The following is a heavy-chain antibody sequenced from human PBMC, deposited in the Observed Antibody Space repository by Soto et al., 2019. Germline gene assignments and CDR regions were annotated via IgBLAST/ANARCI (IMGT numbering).Heavy chain of an antibody. J-gene: IGHJ3*02. Sequence: EVQLVETGGGLVQAGGSLRLSCAASGFTFSGHGMHWVRQAAGESLEWVSVIGTSGHAFYADSVKGRFTITREDAKNSGYLQMDRLRGGETAVYYCARGGGFGEQYSDAFDIWGPGTMVTVSS. D-gene: IGHD3-10*01. CDR3: ARGGGFGEQYSDAFDI. CDR2: IGTSGHA. V-gene: IGHV3-13*01. CDR1: GFTFSGHG.